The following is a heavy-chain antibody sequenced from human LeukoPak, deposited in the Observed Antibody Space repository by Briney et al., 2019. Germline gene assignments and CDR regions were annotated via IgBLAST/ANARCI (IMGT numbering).Heavy chain of an antibody. CDR2: INHNGNT. V-gene: IGHV4-34*01. D-gene: IGHD3-10*01. Sequence: PSETLSLTCAVSGDSFSTFYWSWIRQSPGKGLEWIGDINHNGNTNYNPSLKTRVTISVGTSRNLFSLRLTSVTAADTAVYYCATMSGSAMFYLHYWGQGALVTVSS. J-gene: IGHJ4*02. CDR1: GDSFSTFY. CDR3: ATMSGSAMFYLHY.